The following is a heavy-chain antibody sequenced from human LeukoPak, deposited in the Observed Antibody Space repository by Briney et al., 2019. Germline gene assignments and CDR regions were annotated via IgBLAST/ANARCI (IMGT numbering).Heavy chain of an antibody. V-gene: IGHV4-59*12. D-gene: IGHD6-13*01. Sequence: SETLSPTCTVSGDSISRYYWSWIRQPPGKGLEWIGNIFYSGSPNYNPSLKSRVTTSFDTSKNQFSLKLSFVTAADTAVYYCARVGHIVAAGTYDYWGQGTLVTVSS. CDR3: ARVGHIVAAGTYDY. CDR2: IFYSGSP. J-gene: IGHJ4*02. CDR1: GDSISRYY.